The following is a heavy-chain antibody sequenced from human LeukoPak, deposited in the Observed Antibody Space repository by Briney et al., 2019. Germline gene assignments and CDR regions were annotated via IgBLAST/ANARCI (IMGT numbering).Heavy chain of an antibody. CDR3: ARDRGYCSSTSCYSGYFDL. V-gene: IGHV4-39*02. D-gene: IGHD2-2*01. J-gene: IGHJ2*01. CDR2: IYYSGST. CDR1: GGSISSNSYF. Sequence: SETLSLTCTVSGGSISSNSYFWGWIRQPPGKGLEWIGTIYYSGSTYYNPSLKSRVTISVDTSKNQFSLKLSSVTAADTAVYYCARDRGYCSSTSCYSGYFDLWGRGTLVTVSS.